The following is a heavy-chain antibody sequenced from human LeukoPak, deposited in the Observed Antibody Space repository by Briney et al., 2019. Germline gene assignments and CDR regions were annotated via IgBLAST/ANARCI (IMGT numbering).Heavy chain of an antibody. CDR2: INPSGGST. J-gene: IGHJ5*02. CDR3: ARDVSPYYDSSGYYDNWFDP. Sequence: ASVKVSCKASGYTFTSYYMHRVRQAPGQGLEWMGIINPSGGSTSYAQKFQGRVTMTRDTSTSTVYMELSSLRSEDTAVYYCARDVSPYYDSSGYYDNWFDPWGQGTLVTVSS. CDR1: GYTFTSYY. V-gene: IGHV1-46*01. D-gene: IGHD3-22*01.